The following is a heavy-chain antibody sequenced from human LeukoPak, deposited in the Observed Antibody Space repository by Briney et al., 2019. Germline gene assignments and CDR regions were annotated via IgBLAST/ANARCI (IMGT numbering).Heavy chain of an antibody. Sequence: SETLSLTCTVSGASISNNYWTWIRQPPGKGPEWIGYIYYSGSTDYNPSLKRRVTISIGTSKYQFSLKLTSVTAADTAVYYCARERYDYGNAFDVWGQGTLVTVSS. CDR1: GASISNNY. CDR3: ARERYDYGNAFDV. D-gene: IGHD4-17*01. V-gene: IGHV4-59*01. J-gene: IGHJ3*01. CDR2: IYYSGST.